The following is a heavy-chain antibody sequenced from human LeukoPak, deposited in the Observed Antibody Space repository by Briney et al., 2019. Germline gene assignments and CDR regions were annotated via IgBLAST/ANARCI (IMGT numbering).Heavy chain of an antibody. D-gene: IGHD3-10*01. V-gene: IGHV3-11*04. J-gene: IGHJ4*02. CDR2: ISRGGSTI. Sequence: GGSLRLSCAASGFTFSDYYMNWIRQAPGKGLEWVSHISRGGSTIYYADSVKGRFTISRDNAKNSLYLQMNSLRAEDTAVYYCARARGSGSYPFDYWGQGTLVTVSS. CDR1: GFTFSDYY. CDR3: ARARGSGSYPFDY.